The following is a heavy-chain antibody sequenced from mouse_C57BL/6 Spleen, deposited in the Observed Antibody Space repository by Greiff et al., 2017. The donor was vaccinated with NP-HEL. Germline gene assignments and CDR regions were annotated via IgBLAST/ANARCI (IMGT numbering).Heavy chain of an antibody. CDR3: ARWELGRLYVDV. CDR2: IDPSDSYT. Sequence: QVQLQQPGAELVMPGASVKLSCKASGYTFTSYWMHWVKQRPGQGLEWIGEIDPSDSYTNYNQKFKGKSTLTVDKSSSTAYMQLSSLTSEDSAVYYCARWELGRLYVDVWGTGTTVTVSS. D-gene: IGHD4-1*01. J-gene: IGHJ1*03. CDR1: GYTFTSYW. V-gene: IGHV1-69*01.